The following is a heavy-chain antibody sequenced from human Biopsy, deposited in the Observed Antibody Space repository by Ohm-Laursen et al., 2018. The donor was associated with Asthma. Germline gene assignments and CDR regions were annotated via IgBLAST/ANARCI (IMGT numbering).Heavy chain of an antibody. CDR1: GFAVSRDH. CDR2: IYSGGTS. Sequence: SLRLSCAASGFAVSRDHMFWVRQAPGKGLEWVSVIYSGGTSHTADSVRGRFTISRDYSKNTLYLQMHSLRAEDTAVYYCARGDSSNWTHYYFDYWGQGTLVTVSS. V-gene: IGHV3-53*01. J-gene: IGHJ4*02. D-gene: IGHD3-22*01. CDR3: ARGDSSNWTHYYFDY.